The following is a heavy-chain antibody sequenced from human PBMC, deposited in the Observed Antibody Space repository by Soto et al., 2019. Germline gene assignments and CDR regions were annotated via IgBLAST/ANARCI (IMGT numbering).Heavy chain of an antibody. CDR2: SSTYNGNT. Sequence: QVQLMQSGVEVKKPGASVKVSCKASGYMFRSYGISWVRQAPGKGLEWMGGSSTYNGNTKYGQTFQGRVTLTTETATSTVYMILRSLRFDDTAVYYCARGAEDDYYDNRGYDSYSTFDYWGPGTLVTVSS. CDR1: GYMFRSYG. J-gene: IGHJ4*02. V-gene: IGHV1-18*01. D-gene: IGHD3-22*01. CDR3: ARGAEDDYYDNRGYDSYSTFDY.